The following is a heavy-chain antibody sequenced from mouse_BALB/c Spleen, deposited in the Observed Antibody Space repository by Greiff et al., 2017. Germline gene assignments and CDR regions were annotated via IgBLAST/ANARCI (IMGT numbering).Heavy chain of an antibody. V-gene: IGHV1S29*02. CDR3: AREYGNYGYFDV. J-gene: IGHJ1*01. CDR2: IYPYNGGT. Sequence: EVQLQESGPELVKPGASVKISCKASGYTFTDYNMHWVKQSHGKSLEWIGYIYPYNGGTGYNQKFKSKATLTVDNSSSTAYMELRSLTSEDSAVYYCAREYGNYGYFDVWGAGTTVTVSS. D-gene: IGHD2-10*02. CDR1: GYTFTDYN.